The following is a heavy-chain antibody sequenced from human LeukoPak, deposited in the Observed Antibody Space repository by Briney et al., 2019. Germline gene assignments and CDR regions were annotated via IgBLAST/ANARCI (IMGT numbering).Heavy chain of an antibody. Sequence: SETLSLTCAVYGGSFSGYYWSWIRQPPGKGLEWIGEINHSGSTNYNPSLKSRVTISVDTSKNQFSLKLSSVTAADTAVYYCARARPAYYYDSSGYYPFDYWGQGTLVTVSS. J-gene: IGHJ4*02. CDR3: ARARPAYYYDSSGYYPFDY. CDR1: GGSFSGYY. CDR2: INHSGST. D-gene: IGHD3-22*01. V-gene: IGHV4-34*01.